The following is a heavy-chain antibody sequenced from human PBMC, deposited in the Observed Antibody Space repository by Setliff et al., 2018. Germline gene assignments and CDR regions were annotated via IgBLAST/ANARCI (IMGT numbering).Heavy chain of an antibody. CDR2: INPSGGST. D-gene: IGHD6-13*01. Sequence: ASVKVSCKASGYTFTSYYMHWVRQAPGQGLEWMGIINPSGGSTSYAQKFQGRVTMTRDTSTSAVYMELSSLRSEDTAVYYCARRSSSGNGFDYWGQGTQVTVSS. CDR3: ARRSSSGNGFDY. J-gene: IGHJ4*02. V-gene: IGHV1-46*01. CDR1: GYTFTSYY.